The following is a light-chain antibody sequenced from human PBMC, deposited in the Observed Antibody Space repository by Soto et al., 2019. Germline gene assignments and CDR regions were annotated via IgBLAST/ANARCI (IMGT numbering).Light chain of an antibody. CDR3: QQYKSFPFT. Sequence: DIQMTQSPSTLSASVGDRVTLTCRASQSISGWLAWYQQKPGKAPKLLMHDASTLESGVPSRISGSGSGTHFTLVISGLQPDDFATYYCQQYKSFPFTFGQGTKLEIK. CDR1: QSISGW. CDR2: DAS. V-gene: IGKV1-5*01. J-gene: IGKJ2*01.